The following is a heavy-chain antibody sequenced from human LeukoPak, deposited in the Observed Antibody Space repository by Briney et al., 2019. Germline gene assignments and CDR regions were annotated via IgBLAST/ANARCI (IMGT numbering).Heavy chain of an antibody. CDR2: IKSNIDGGTT. V-gene: IGHV3-15*07. CDR1: GFTFNNAW. Sequence: GGSLRLSCAASGFTFNNAWMNWVRQGPVKGLEWVGRIKSNIDGGTTEYAAPVKGRFTISRDNAKNSLYLQMNSLRAEDTAVYCCVRDSPIAVAEGYWGQGTLVTVSS. D-gene: IGHD6-19*01. J-gene: IGHJ4*02. CDR3: VRDSPIAVAEGY.